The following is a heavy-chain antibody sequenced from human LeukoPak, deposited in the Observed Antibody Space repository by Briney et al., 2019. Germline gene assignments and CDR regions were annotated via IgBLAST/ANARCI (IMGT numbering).Heavy chain of an antibody. D-gene: IGHD2-2*01. J-gene: IGHJ5*02. CDR1: GVTFGAFA. Sequence: GGSLRLSCEASGVTFGAFAMHWVRQAPGKGLEWVANIKQDGSEKYYVDSVKGRFTISRDNAKNSLYLQMNSLRAEDTAVYYCARDFSSRGPANWFDPWGQGTLVTVSS. V-gene: IGHV3-7*03. CDR2: IKQDGSEK. CDR3: ARDFSSRGPANWFDP.